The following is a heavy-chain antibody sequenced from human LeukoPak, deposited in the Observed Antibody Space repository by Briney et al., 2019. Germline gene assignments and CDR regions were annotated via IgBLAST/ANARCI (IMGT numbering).Heavy chain of an antibody. CDR1: GGTFSSYA. V-gene: IGHV1-69*05. CDR2: IIPIFGTA. J-gene: IGHJ4*02. CDR3: ARGEAVAGNDY. Sequence: SVKVSCKASGGTFSSYAISWVRQAPGQGLEWMGGIIPIFGTANYAQKFQGRVTITTDESTSTAYLELSGLRSEDTAVYYCARGEAVAGNDYWGQGTLVTVSS. D-gene: IGHD6-19*01.